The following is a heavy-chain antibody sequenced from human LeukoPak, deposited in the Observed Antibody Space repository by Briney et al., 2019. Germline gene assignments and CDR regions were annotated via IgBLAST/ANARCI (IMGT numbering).Heavy chain of an antibody. Sequence: ASVKISCKVSGYTFTDYYMHWVQQAPGKGLEWMGLVDPEGGETIYAEKFQGRVTITADTSTDTAYMELSSLRSEDTAVYYCATDPSIADKYNWFDPWGQGTLVTVSS. D-gene: IGHD6-6*01. CDR2: VDPEGGET. J-gene: IGHJ5*02. CDR3: ATDPSIADKYNWFDP. CDR1: GYTFTDYY. V-gene: IGHV1-69-2*01.